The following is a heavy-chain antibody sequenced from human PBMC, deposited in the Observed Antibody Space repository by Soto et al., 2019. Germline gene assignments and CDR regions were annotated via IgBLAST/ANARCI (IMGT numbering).Heavy chain of an antibody. CDR3: ATEKLDSSGNLDY. D-gene: IGHD3-22*01. CDR1: GHTLTEFS. J-gene: IGHJ4*01. V-gene: IGHV1-24*01. CDR2: FDPEDGET. Sequence: GSSVKVSCKISGHTLTEFSIHWVRQAPGKGLEWMGGFDPEDGETIYAQKFQGRVTMTEDTSTDTAYMELSSLRSEDTAVYYCATEKLDSSGNLDYRGQGTLVTVSS.